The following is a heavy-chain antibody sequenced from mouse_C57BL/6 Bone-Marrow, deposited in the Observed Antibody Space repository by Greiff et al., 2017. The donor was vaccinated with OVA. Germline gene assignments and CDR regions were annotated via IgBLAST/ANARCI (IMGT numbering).Heavy chain of an antibody. D-gene: IGHD1-2*01. CDR1: GYTFTSYG. J-gene: IGHJ2*01. V-gene: IGHV1-81*01. CDR2: IYPGSGNT. Sequence: QVQLQQSGAELARPGASVKLSCKASGYTFTSYGISWVQQRTGQGLEWIGEIYPGSGNTYYNEKFKGKATLTADKSSSTTYMELVSMTSEDSAVYFCACWGNYYGLFGYWGRGTALTVSA. CDR3: ACWGNYYGLFGY.